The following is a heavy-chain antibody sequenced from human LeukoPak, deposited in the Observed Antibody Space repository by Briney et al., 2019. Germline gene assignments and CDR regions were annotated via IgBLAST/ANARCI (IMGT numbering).Heavy chain of an antibody. CDR3: ARGPCSGGGCYLNY. V-gene: IGHV3-11*01. Sequence: GGSLRLSCAASGFTFSDYYMSWIRQAPGKGLEWVSYISSNGNTIYYADSVKGRFTVSRDNAKNSLYLQMNSLRVDDTAVYYCARGPCSGGGCYLNYWGQGTLVTVSS. J-gene: IGHJ4*02. CDR2: ISSNGNTI. CDR1: GFTFSDYY. D-gene: IGHD2-15*01.